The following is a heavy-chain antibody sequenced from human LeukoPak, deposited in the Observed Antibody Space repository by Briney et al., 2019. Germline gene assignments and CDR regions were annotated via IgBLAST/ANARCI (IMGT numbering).Heavy chain of an antibody. D-gene: IGHD6-13*01. Sequence: PGGSLRLSCAASGFTFSSYSMNWVRQAPGKGLEWVSSIGSSSRSIYYADSVKGRFTISRDNSKNTLYLQMNSLRAEDTAVYYCARDSSSYAAGSFDYWGQGTLVTVSS. V-gene: IGHV3-21*01. CDR2: IGSSSRSI. J-gene: IGHJ4*02. CDR1: GFTFSSYS. CDR3: ARDSSSYAAGSFDY.